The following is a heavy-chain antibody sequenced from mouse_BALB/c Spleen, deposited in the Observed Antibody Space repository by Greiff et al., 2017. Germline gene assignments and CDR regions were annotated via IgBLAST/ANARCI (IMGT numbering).Heavy chain of an antibody. Sequence: EVQLQQSGPGLVKPSQSLSLTCTVTGYSITSDYAWNWIRQFPGNKLEWMGYISYSGSTSYNPSLKSRISITRDTSKNQFFLQLNSVTTEDTATYYCASTGPFAYWGQGTLVTVSA. CDR2: ISYSGST. CDR3: ASTGPFAY. D-gene: IGHD4-1*02. CDR1: GYSITSDYA. J-gene: IGHJ3*01. V-gene: IGHV3-2*02.